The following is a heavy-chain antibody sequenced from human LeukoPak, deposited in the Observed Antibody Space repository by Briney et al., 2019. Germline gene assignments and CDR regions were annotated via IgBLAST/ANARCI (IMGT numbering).Heavy chain of an antibody. D-gene: IGHD6-13*01. V-gene: IGHV3-7*01. J-gene: IGHJ6*03. CDR3: ARVPGSSSWYLLYYYYYYMDV. CDR2: IKQDGSEK. Sequence: GGSLRLSCAASGFTFSSYWMSWVRQAPGKGLEWVANIKQDGSEKYYVDSVKGRFTISRDNAKNSLYLQMNSLRAEDTAVYYCARVPGSSSWYLLYYYYYYMDVCGKGTTVTVSS. CDR1: GFTFSSYW.